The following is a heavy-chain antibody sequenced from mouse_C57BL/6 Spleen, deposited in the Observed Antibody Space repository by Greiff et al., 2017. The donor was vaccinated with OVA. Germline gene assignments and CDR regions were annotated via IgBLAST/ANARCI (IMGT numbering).Heavy chain of an antibody. CDR1: GYSFTDYN. CDR2: INPNYGTT. D-gene: IGHD1-1*01. J-gene: IGHJ3*01. V-gene: IGHV1-39*01. Sequence: VHVKQSGPELVKPGASVKISCKASGYSFTDYNMNWVKQSNGKSLEWIGVINPNYGTTSYNQKFKGKATLTVDQSSITSYMQLNSLTSDDSSVYYCASGIITTVPWFAYWGQGTLVTVSA. CDR3: ASGIITTVPWFAY.